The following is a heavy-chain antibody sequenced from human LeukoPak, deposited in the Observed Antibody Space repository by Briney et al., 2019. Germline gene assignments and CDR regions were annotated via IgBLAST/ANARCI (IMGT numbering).Heavy chain of an antibody. D-gene: IGHD6-13*01. Sequence: ASVKVSCKASGYTFTSYDINWVRQATGQGLEWMGWMNPNSGNTGYAQKFQGRVTITRNTSISTAYMELSSLRSEDTAVYYCARAPMYSSSCVDYWGQGTLVTVSS. CDR1: GYTFTSYD. CDR3: ARAPMYSSSCVDY. CDR2: MNPNSGNT. J-gene: IGHJ4*02. V-gene: IGHV1-8*03.